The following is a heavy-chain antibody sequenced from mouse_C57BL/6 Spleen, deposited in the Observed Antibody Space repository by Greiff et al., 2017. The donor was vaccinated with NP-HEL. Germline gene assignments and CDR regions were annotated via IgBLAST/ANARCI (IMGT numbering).Heavy chain of an antibody. D-gene: IGHD4-1*01. CDR1: GYAFTNYL. CDR3: AREEGLGRYFDV. V-gene: IGHV1-54*01. J-gene: IGHJ1*03. Sequence: QVQLQQSGAELVRPGTSVKVSCKASGYAFTNYLIEWVKQRPGQGLEWIGVINPGSGGTNYNEKFKGKATLIADKSSSTAYMQLSSLTSEDSAVYFCAREEGLGRYFDVWGTGTTVTVSS. CDR2: INPGSGGT.